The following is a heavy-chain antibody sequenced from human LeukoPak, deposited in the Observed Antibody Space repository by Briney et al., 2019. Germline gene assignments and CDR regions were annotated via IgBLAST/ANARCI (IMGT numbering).Heavy chain of an antibody. CDR3: ARGANNWNYRSYFDF. J-gene: IGHJ4*02. V-gene: IGHV3-33*01. CDR1: GITFSSYG. CDR2: AWYDGSTK. D-gene: IGHD1-7*01. Sequence: PGGSLRLSCAASGITFSSYGMHWVRQAPNKGLQWVAVAWYDGSTKYYEDSVKGRFTISRDNSKNTLYLQMNSLRAEDTAVYYCARGANNWNYRSYFDFRGQGTLVTVSS.